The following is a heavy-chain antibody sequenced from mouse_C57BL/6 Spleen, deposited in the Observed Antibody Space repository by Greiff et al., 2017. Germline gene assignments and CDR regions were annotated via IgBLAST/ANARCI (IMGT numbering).Heavy chain of an antibody. CDR2: INPNNGGT. Sequence: EVQLQQSGPELVKPGASVKISCKASGYTFTDYYMNWVKQSHGKSLEWIGDINPNNGGTSYNQKFKGKATLTVDKSSSTAYMELRSLTSEDSAVXYCARWGLLQGFDYWGQGTTLTVSS. CDR1: GYTFTDYY. D-gene: IGHD2-3*01. V-gene: IGHV1-26*01. J-gene: IGHJ2*01. CDR3: ARWGLLQGFDY.